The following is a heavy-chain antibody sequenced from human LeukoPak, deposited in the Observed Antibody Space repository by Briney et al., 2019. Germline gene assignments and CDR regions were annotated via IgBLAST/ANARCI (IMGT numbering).Heavy chain of an antibody. CDR1: GPTFSSFA. J-gene: IGHJ4*02. Sequence: GGSLRLSCAASGPTFSSFAMSWDSQAQGKGLEWVSAIRGRGGRTYYADSEKRRFTISRDNSKNTLYLQMNSLRAEDTAVYYCAKSLGYCSGGSCLPLGYFDYWGQGTLVTVPS. V-gene: IGHV3-23*01. D-gene: IGHD2-15*01. CDR2: IRGRGGRT. CDR3: AKSLGYCSGGSCLPLGYFDY.